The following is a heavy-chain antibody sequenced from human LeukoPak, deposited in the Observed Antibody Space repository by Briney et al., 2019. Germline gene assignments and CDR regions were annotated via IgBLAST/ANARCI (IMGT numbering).Heavy chain of an antibody. V-gene: IGHV3-53*01. D-gene: IGHD3-22*01. CDR3: ARIMYYYDSSGYYN. CDR2: IYSGGST. Sequence: PGGSLRLSCAASGFTVSSNYMSWVRQAPGKGLEWVSVIYSGGSTYYADSVKGRFPISRDNSKNTLYLQMNSLRAEDTAVYYCARIMYYYDSSGYYNWGQGTLVTVSS. CDR1: GFTVSSNY. J-gene: IGHJ4*02.